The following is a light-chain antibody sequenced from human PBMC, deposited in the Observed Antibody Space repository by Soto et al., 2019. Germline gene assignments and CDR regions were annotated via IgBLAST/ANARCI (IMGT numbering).Light chain of an antibody. Sequence: DIQMTQSPSTLSASVGDGVTITCRASQNISVWLAWYQQRPGKAPKFLIYDASSLETGVPSRFSGSGSGTEFTLTIRSLQPDDFATYYCQQYASYPYTFGRGTRLEIK. V-gene: IGKV1-5*01. CDR1: QNISVW. CDR3: QQYASYPYT. CDR2: DAS. J-gene: IGKJ2*01.